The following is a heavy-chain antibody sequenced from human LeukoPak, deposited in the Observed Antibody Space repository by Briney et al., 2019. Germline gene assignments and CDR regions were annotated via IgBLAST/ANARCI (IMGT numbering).Heavy chain of an antibody. CDR3: ARLGAAADPDAFDI. Sequence: SETLSLTCAVSGYSISSGYYWGWIRQPPGKGLEWIGSIYHSGSTYYNPSLKSRVTISVDTSKNQFSLKLSYVTAADTAVYYCARLGAAADPDAFDIWGQGTMVTVSS. J-gene: IGHJ3*02. V-gene: IGHV4-38-2*01. CDR1: GYSISSGYY. D-gene: IGHD6-13*01. CDR2: IYHSGST.